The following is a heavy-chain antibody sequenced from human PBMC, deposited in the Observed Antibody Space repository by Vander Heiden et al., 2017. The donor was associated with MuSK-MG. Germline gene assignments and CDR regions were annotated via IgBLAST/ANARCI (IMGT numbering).Heavy chain of an antibody. CDR2: TRNKANSYTT. Sequence: EVQLVESGGGLVPPGGSLRLSCAASGFTFSDHYMDWVRQAPGKGLEWVGRTRNKANSYTTEYAASVKGRFTISRDDSKNSLYLQMNSLKTEDTAVYYCARTLSGYAPYYFDYWGQGTLVTVSS. D-gene: IGHD5-12*01. J-gene: IGHJ4*02. CDR3: ARTLSGYAPYYFDY. CDR1: GFTFSDHY. V-gene: IGHV3-72*01.